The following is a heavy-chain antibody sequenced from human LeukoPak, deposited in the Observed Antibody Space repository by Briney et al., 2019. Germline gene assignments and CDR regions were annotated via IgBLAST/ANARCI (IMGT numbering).Heavy chain of an antibody. CDR2: IIPIFGTT. V-gene: IGHV1-69*13. J-gene: IGHJ4*02. Sequence: ASVKVSCKASGGTFSSYAINWVRQAPGQGLEWMGEIIPIFGTTNYAQKFQGRVTITADESTNTAYMELSSLRFEDTAVYYCSRVLGDPTLLVPDDYWGQGTLVTVSS. CDR1: GGTFSSYA. CDR3: SRVLGDPTLLVPDDY. D-gene: IGHD3-10*01.